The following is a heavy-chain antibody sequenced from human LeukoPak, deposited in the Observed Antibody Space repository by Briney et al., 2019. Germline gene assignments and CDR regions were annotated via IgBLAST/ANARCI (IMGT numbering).Heavy chain of an antibody. CDR1: GLTVSTHY. Sequence: GGSLSLSCAVSGLTVSTHYMSWVRRAPGRGLGWVSVIYSGGATHYADSVKGRFTISRDNSKNTLYLQMNSLRAEDTAIYYCARGHSSGSPDPFDYWGQGTLVTVSS. D-gene: IGHD3-22*01. J-gene: IGHJ4*02. CDR3: ARGHSSGSPDPFDY. V-gene: IGHV3-53*01. CDR2: IYSGGAT.